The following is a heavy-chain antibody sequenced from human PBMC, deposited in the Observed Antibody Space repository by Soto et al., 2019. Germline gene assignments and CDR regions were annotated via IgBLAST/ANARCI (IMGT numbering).Heavy chain of an antibody. J-gene: IGHJ5*02. CDR2: IYYSGST. CDR3: ARGGYSSADNWFDP. Sequence: QLQLQESGPGLVKPSETLSLTCTVSGGAISSSSYYWGWIRQPPGKGLEWIGSIYYSGSTYYNPSLEGRVTIYLDTSKNQFSVRLSSVTAADTAVYYCARGGYSSADNWFDPWGQGTLVTFSS. D-gene: IGHD6-25*01. CDR1: GGAISSSSYY. V-gene: IGHV4-39*01.